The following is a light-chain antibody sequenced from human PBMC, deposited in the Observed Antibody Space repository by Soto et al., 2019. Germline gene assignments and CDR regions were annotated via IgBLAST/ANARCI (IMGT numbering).Light chain of an antibody. J-gene: IGKJ5*01. CDR3: QQDNDWPPIT. Sequence: EIMMTQSPATLSVSPGERVTLSCRASQSVSNNLAWYQQKPGQAPRLLIYYASTRATGIPPRFSGSGSGTECTLTISSLQPEDFALYYGQQDNDWPPITVGQGTRLESK. CDR1: QSVSNN. CDR2: YAS. V-gene: IGKV3-15*01.